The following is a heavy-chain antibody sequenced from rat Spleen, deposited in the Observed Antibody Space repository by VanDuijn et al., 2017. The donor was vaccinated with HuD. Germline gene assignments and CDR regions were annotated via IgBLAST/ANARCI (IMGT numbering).Heavy chain of an antibody. CDR3: AWERYNLFDY. CDR1: GYSITSAYR. D-gene: IGHD1-5*01. CDR2: INSAGNT. Sequence: EVQLQESGPGLLKPSQSLSLTCSVTGYSITSAYRWNWIRQFPGNKLEWMGYINSAGNTNSNPSLKSRISISRDTSKNQFFLQVNSVTTEDTATYYCAWERYNLFDYWGQGVMVTVSS. V-gene: IGHV3-3*01. J-gene: IGHJ2*01.